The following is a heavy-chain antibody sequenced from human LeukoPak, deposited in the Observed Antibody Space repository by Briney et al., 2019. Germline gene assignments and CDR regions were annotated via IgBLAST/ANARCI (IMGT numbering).Heavy chain of an antibody. Sequence: SETLSLTCAVYGGSFSGYYWSWIRQPPGKGLEWIGEINHSGSTNYNPSLKSRVTISVDTSKNQFSLKLSSVTAADTAVYYCARSRYLFDPWGQGTLVTVSS. CDR2: INHSGST. V-gene: IGHV4-34*01. CDR1: GGSFSGYY. CDR3: ARSRYLFDP. D-gene: IGHD3-9*01. J-gene: IGHJ5*02.